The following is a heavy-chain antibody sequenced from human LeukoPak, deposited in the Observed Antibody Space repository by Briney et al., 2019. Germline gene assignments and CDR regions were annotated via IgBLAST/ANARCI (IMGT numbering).Heavy chain of an antibody. D-gene: IGHD6-13*01. V-gene: IGHV1-3*03. CDR3: ARDYSSSWYDNWFDP. J-gene: IGHJ5*02. Sequence: ASVKVSCKASGHTLTSYAMHWVRQAPGQRLEWMGWINAGNGNTKYSQEFQGRVTITRDTSACTAYMGLSSLRSEDMAVYYCARDYSSSWYDNWFDPWGQGTLVTVSS. CDR2: INAGNGNT. CDR1: GHTLTSYA.